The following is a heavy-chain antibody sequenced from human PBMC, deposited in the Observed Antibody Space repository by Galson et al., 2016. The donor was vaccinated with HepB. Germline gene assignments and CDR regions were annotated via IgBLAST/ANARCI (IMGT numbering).Heavy chain of an antibody. V-gene: IGHV3-48*04. CDR1: GFTFSSYS. Sequence: SLRLSCAASGFTFSSYSMNWVRQAPGKGLERLSYISSSSRTIYYAASVKGRFTISRDNAKNSLYLQMNSLRAEDTAVYYCARDSSGRKVFTMVRELSSMDVWGQGTTVTVSS. CDR2: ISSSSRTI. CDR3: ARDSSGRKVFTMVRELSSMDV. D-gene: IGHD3-10*01. J-gene: IGHJ6*02.